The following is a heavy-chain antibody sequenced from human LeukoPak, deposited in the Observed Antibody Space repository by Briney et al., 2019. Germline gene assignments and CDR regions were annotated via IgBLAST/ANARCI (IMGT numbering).Heavy chain of an antibody. J-gene: IGHJ6*02. V-gene: IGHV5-51*01. Sequence: PGESLEISCQGSGSTFTTFWIGWAGKLHGKGLEWMGIIYPGDSDTRYSPSFQGQVTISADKSTSTAYLQWSSLKASDTAMYYCARHYRAAAGYGMDVGGQGTTVTVSS. CDR1: GSTFTTFW. D-gene: IGHD6-13*01. CDR3: ARHYRAAAGYGMDV. CDR2: IYPGDSDT.